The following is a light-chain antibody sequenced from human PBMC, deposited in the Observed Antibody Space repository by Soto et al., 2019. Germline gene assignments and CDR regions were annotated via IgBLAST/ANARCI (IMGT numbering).Light chain of an antibody. CDR3: QQYHSSPGGFT. J-gene: IGKJ3*01. CDR2: GAS. CDR1: QSVSSSY. Sequence: EIVLTQSPGTLSLSPGERATRSCRASQSVSSSYLAWYQQKPGQAPRVLFYGASSRATGIPDRFSGSGSGTDFTLTISGLEAEDFAVYYCQQYHSSPGGFTFGPGTKVDIK. V-gene: IGKV3-20*01.